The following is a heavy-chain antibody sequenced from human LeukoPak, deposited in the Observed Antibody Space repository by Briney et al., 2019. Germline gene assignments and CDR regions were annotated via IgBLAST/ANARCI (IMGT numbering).Heavy chain of an antibody. CDR3: ARGPEKRSGWYAEV. V-gene: IGHV3-53*01. Sequence: GGSLRLSCAASGFTFSSYAMSWVRQAPGKGLEWVSVIYSGGSTYDADSVKGRFTISRDNSKNTLYLQMNSLRAEDTAVYYCARGPEKRSGWYAEVWGQGTLVTVSS. CDR1: GFTFSSYA. J-gene: IGHJ4*02. CDR2: IYSGGST. D-gene: IGHD6-19*01.